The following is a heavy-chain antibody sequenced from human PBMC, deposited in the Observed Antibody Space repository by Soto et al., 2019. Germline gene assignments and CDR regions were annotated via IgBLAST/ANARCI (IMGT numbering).Heavy chain of an antibody. CDR1: GGSISSGDYY. CDR2: IYYSGST. V-gene: IGHV4-30-4*01. J-gene: IGHJ4*02. Sequence: PSETLSLTCTVSGGSISSGDYYWSWIRQPPGKGLEWIGYIYYSGSTYYNPSLKSRVTISVDTSKNQFSLKLSSVTAADTAVYYCARVSNYYDSSYFDYWGQGTLVTVSS. CDR3: ARVSNYYDSSYFDY. D-gene: IGHD3-22*01.